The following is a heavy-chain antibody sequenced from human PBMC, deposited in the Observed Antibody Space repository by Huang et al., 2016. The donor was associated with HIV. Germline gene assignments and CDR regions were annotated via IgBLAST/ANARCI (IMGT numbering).Heavy chain of an antibody. CDR1: EFRFMTYW. CDR3: ACDPFIKAFDL. Sequence: EVQLVESGGGLVQPGGSLRLYCVASEFRFMTYWQMWLGQVPGKGVEWLCSIREDSGQKDYCDAVQGRFIISRDNPTNSLYLQMNNVRAEDAGVYYCACDPFIKAFDLWGQGTLVTVSS. J-gene: IGHJ3*01. CDR2: IREDSGQK. V-gene: IGHV3-7*01.